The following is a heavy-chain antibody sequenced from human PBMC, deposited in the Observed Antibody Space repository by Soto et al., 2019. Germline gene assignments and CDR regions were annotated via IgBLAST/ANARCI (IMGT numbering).Heavy chain of an antibody. CDR1: WYTFTSYA. D-gene: IGHD6-13*01. J-gene: IGHJ4*02. V-gene: IGHV1-3*01. Sequence: APVNVSCKASWYTFTSYAMHWGRPAPGQRLEWMGWINAGNGNTKYSQKFQGRVTITRDTSASTAYMELSSLRSEDTAVYYCALWVSGIAFDYWGQGTLVTVSS. CDR2: INAGNGNT. CDR3: ALWVSGIAFDY.